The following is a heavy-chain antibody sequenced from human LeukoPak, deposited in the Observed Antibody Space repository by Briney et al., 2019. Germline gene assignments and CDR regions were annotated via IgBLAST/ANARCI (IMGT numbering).Heavy chain of an antibody. J-gene: IGHJ5*02. CDR2: IDPSDSFT. CDR1: GYIFKNYW. V-gene: IGHV5-10-1*01. Sequence: GESLKISCKGSGYIFKNYWISWGRQMPGKGLEWMGRIDPSDSFTNYSPSFQGHVTISADKSISTAYLQWSSLKASDTAIYYCARHSAPRDWFEPWGQGTLVTVSA. CDR3: ARHSAPRDWFEP. D-gene: IGHD2-21*01.